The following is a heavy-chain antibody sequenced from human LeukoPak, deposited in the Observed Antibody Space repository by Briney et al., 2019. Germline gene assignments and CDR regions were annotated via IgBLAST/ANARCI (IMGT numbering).Heavy chain of an antibody. J-gene: IGHJ6*02. CDR3: ARGYKAQYCSGGSCYPYYYYYGMDV. D-gene: IGHD2-15*01. CDR2: IIPVNSVT. V-gene: IGHV5-51*01. CDR1: GYSFTSYW. Sequence: GESLKISCKGSGYSFTSYWIGWVRQMPGKALKWMGSIIPVNSVTKYSPSFQGQVTISADKSISTAYLQWSSLKASDTAMYYCARGYKAQYCSGGSCYPYYYYYGMDVWGQGTTVTVSS.